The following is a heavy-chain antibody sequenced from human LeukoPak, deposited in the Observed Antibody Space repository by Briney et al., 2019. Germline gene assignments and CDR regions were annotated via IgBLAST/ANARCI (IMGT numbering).Heavy chain of an antibody. CDR1: GYTFTSYG. CDR3: ARDMLPMTTVTAPGDY. Sequence: ASVKVSCKASGYTFTSYGISWVRQAPGQGLEWMGWISGYNGNTNYAQQKLQGRVTMTTDTSTSTAYMELRSLRSDDTAVYYCARDMLPMTTVTAPGDYWGQGTLVTVSS. CDR2: ISGYNGNT. D-gene: IGHD4-17*01. V-gene: IGHV1-18*01. J-gene: IGHJ4*02.